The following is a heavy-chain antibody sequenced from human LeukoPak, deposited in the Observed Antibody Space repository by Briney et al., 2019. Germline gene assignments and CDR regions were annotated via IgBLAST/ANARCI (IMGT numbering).Heavy chain of an antibody. J-gene: IGHJ4*02. Sequence: GGSLRLSCAASGFTFSSYAMSWVRQAPGKGLEWVSAISGSGGSTYYADSVKGRFTISRDNSKNTLYLQMNSLRAEDTAVYYCARGGYSGYDRFDYWGQGTLVTVSS. CDR3: ARGGYSGYDRFDY. CDR2: ISGSGGST. D-gene: IGHD5-12*01. CDR1: GFTFSSYA. V-gene: IGHV3-23*01.